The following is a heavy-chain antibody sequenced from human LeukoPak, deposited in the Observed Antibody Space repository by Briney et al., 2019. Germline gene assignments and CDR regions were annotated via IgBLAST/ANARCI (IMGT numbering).Heavy chain of an antibody. D-gene: IGHD3-22*01. CDR3: ARDYYDSSGPFDY. CDR2: IYYSGST. V-gene: IGHV4-39*01. CDR1: GGSISSSSYY. Sequence: SETLSLTCTVSGGSISSSSYYWGWIRQPPGTGLEWIGSIYYSGSTYYNPSLKSRVTISVDTSKNQFSLKLSSVTAADTAVYYCARDYYDSSGPFDYWGQGTLVTVSS. J-gene: IGHJ4*02.